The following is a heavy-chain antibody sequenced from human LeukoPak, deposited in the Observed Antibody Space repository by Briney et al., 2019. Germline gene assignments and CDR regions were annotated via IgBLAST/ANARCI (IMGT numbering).Heavy chain of an antibody. CDR2: IRSKAYGGTT. Sequence: GGSLRLSCTASGFTFGDYAMSWVRQAPGKGLEWVGFIRSKAYGGTTEYAASVKGRFTISRDDSKSIAYLQMNSLKTEDTAVYYCTRGGYSGYDYYYYYMDVWGKGTTVTISS. CDR3: TRGGYSGYDYYYYYMDV. CDR1: GFTFGDYA. J-gene: IGHJ6*03. V-gene: IGHV3-49*04. D-gene: IGHD5-12*01.